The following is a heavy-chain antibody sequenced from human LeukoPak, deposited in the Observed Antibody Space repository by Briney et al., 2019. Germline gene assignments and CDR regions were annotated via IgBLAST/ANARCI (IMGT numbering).Heavy chain of an antibody. Sequence: SETLSLTCTVSGGSISSSSYYWGWIRQPPGKGLEWIGSIYHSGSTYYNPSLKSRVTISVDTSKNQFSLKLSSVTAADTAVYYCASLQDFDYWGQGTMVTVSS. CDR1: GGSISSSSYY. J-gene: IGHJ4*02. D-gene: IGHD4-11*01. CDR2: IYHSGST. CDR3: ASLQDFDY. V-gene: IGHV4-39*07.